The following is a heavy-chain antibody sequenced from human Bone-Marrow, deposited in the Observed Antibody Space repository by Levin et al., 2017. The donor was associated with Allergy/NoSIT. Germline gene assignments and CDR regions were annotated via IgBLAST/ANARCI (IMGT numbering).Heavy chain of an antibody. D-gene: IGHD3-10*01. CDR2: ISAYNGNT. CDR3: ARDTGFISPGTLDY. Sequence: GASVKVSCKASGYTFTSYGINWVRQAPGQGLEWMGWISAYNGNTNYAQNLQGRVTMTTDTSTSTAYMELRSLRSDDTAVYYCARDTGFISPGTLDYWGQGTLVTVSS. CDR1: GYTFTSYG. V-gene: IGHV1-18*01. J-gene: IGHJ4*02.